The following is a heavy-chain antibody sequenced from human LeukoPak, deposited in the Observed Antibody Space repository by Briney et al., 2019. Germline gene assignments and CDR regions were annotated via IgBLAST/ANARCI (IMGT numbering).Heavy chain of an antibody. CDR1: GYTFTSYY. CDR2: INPSGGST. Sequence: AASVKVSCKASGYTFTSYYMHWVRQAPGQGLEWMGIINPSGGSTSYAQKFQGRVTMTRDTSTSTVYMELSSLRSEDTAVYYCARAAPFSGCSSTSCSARRRFDPWGQGTLVTVS. J-gene: IGHJ5*02. D-gene: IGHD2-2*01. CDR3: ARAAPFSGCSSTSCSARRRFDP. V-gene: IGHV1-46*01.